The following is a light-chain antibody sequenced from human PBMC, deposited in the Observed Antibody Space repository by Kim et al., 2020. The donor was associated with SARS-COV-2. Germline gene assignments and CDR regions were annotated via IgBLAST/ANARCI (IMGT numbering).Light chain of an antibody. CDR2: RNR. CDR1: STNSGSNY. Sequence: GQGGTIASSGNSTNSGSNYVFWYQQVPGTAPKLLIYRNRQRPSGVPDRFSGSKSGTSASLAISGLRSEDEADYYCAAWDDSLSGVVFGGGTKVTVL. CDR3: AAWDDSLSGVV. J-gene: IGLJ2*01. V-gene: IGLV1-47*01.